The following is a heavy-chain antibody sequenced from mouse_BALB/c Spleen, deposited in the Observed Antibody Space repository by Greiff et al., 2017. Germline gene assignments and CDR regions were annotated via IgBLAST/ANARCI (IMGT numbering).Heavy chain of an antibody. J-gene: IGHJ4*01. D-gene: IGHD1-1*01. V-gene: IGHV1-7*01. CDR3: ARFYGSSYAMDY. CDR2: INPSTGYT. Sequence: VQLQQSGADLAKPGASVKMSCKASGYTFTSYWMHWVKQRPGQGLEWIGYINPSTGYTEYNQKFKDKATLTADKSSSTAYMQLSSLTSEDSAVYYCARFYGSSYAMDYWGQGTSVTVSS. CDR1: GYTFTSYW.